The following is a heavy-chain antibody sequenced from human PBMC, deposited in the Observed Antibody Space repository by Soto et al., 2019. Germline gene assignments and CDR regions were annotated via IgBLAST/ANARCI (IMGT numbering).Heavy chain of an antibody. J-gene: IGHJ6*02. CDR1: GYSFTSYW. D-gene: IGHD6-6*01. V-gene: IGHV5-51*01. CDR3: ARTRSFTLGFYYDGMDV. Sequence: HGESLKISCKGSGYSFTSYWIGWVRQMPGKGLEWMGIIYPGDSDTRYSPSFQGQVTISADKSLRTAYLQWTSLKASDTALYYCARTRSFTLGFYYDGMDVWGQGTTVTVYS. CDR2: IYPGDSDT.